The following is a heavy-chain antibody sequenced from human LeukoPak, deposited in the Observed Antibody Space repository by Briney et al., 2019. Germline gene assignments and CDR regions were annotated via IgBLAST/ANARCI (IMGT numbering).Heavy chain of an antibody. Sequence: GGSLRLSCAASGFTFSSYAMSWVRQAPGKGLEWVSAISGSGGSTYYADSVKGRFTISRDNSKNTLYLQTNSLRAEDTAVYYCAKGGHLYSSSWYSFDYWGQGTLVTVSS. CDR2: ISGSGGST. D-gene: IGHD6-13*01. CDR3: AKGGHLYSSSWYSFDY. V-gene: IGHV3-23*01. CDR1: GFTFSSYA. J-gene: IGHJ4*02.